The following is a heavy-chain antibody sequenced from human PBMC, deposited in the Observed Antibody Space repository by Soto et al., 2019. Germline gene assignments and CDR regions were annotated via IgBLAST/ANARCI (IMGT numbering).Heavy chain of an antibody. CDR2: IITILGIA. CDR3: AAYGDYDAFDI. Sequence: QVQLVQSGAEVKKPGSSVKVSCKASGGTFSSYTISWVRQAPGQGLEWMGRIITILGIANYAQKFQGRVTITADKSTSTAYMELSSLRSEDTAVYYCAAYGDYDAFDIWGQGTMVTVSS. V-gene: IGHV1-69*02. CDR1: GGTFSSYT. D-gene: IGHD4-17*01. J-gene: IGHJ3*02.